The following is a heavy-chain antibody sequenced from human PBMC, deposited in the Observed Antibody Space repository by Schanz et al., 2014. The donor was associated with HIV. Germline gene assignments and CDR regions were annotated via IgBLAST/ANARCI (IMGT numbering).Heavy chain of an antibody. J-gene: IGHJ6*02. Sequence: QVQLQQWGAGLLKPSETLSLTCAVYGGSFSGYYWTWIRQSPGKGLEWIGEINHSESTNYNPSLKRRSPLSVDTSKNQSSRKLSSVTAADTAVYYCGRVSGYYGMDVWGQGTAVTVSS. V-gene: IGHV4-34*01. CDR3: GRVSGYYGMDV. CDR2: INHSEST. D-gene: IGHD6-25*01. CDR1: GGSFSGYY.